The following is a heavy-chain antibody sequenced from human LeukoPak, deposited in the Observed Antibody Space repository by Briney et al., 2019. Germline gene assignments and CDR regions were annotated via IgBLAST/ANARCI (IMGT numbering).Heavy chain of an antibody. D-gene: IGHD3-9*01. CDR1: GFTFSDYY. CDR3: AREGYDILTGYYNWFDP. Sequence: PGGSLRLSCAASGFTFSDYYMSWNRQAPGKGLEWVSYISSSGSTIYYADSVKGRFTISRDNAKNSLYLQMNSLRAEDTAVYYCAREGYDILTGYYNWFDPWGQGTLVTVSS. V-gene: IGHV3-11*01. J-gene: IGHJ5*02. CDR2: ISSSGSTI.